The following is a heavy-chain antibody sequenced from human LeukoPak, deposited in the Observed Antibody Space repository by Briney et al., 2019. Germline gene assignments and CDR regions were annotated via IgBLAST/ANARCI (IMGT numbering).Heavy chain of an antibody. CDR2: IWYDGSNK. J-gene: IGHJ4*02. CDR1: GFTFSSYG. CDR3: ARSNSHYFDY. D-gene: IGHD2/OR15-2a*01. V-gene: IGHV3-33*01. Sequence: PGGSLILSCAASGFTFSSYGMHGVRQAPGKGLEWLAVIWYDGSNKYYADSVKGRFTISRDNSKNTLYLQMNSLRAEDTAVYYCARSNSHYFDYWGQGTLVTVSS.